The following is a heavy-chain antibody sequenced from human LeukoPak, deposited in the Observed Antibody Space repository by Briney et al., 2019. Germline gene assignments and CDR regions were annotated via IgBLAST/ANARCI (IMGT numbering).Heavy chain of an antibody. V-gene: IGHV1-8*01. Sequence: ASVKVSCKASGYTFTSYDINWVRQATGQGLEWMGWMNPNSGNTGYAQKFQGRVTMTRDTSTSTVYMELSSLRSEDTAVYYCARDTYYYDSSGYYPYWYFDLWGRGTLVTVSS. CDR1: GYTFTSYD. CDR2: MNPNSGNT. D-gene: IGHD3-22*01. CDR3: ARDTYYYDSSGYYPYWYFDL. J-gene: IGHJ2*01.